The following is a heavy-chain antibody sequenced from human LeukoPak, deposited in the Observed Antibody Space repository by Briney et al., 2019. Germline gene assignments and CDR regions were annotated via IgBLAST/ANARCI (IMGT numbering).Heavy chain of an antibody. CDR3: ANSMVRGYYFDY. V-gene: IGHV4-4*02. D-gene: IGHD3-10*01. CDR2: IYHSGST. Sequence: SETLSLTCAVSGGSISSSNWWSWVRQPPGKGLEWIGEIYHSGSTNYNPSLKSRVTISVDKSKNQFSLKLSSVTAADTAVYYCANSMVRGYYFDYWGQGTLVTASS. CDR1: GGSISSSNW. J-gene: IGHJ4*02.